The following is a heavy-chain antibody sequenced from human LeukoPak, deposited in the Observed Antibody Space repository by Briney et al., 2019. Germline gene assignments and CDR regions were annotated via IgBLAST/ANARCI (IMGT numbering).Heavy chain of an antibody. V-gene: IGHV4-59*01. CDR2: IYYSGST. Sequence: SETLSLTCTVSGGSISSYYWSWIRQPPGKGLEWIGYIYYSGSTNYNPSLKSRVTISVDTSKNQFSLKLSSVTAADTAVYYCARTRNYGGNFDYWGQGTLVTVSS. CDR1: GGSISSYY. J-gene: IGHJ4*02. CDR3: ARTRNYGGNFDY. D-gene: IGHD4-23*01.